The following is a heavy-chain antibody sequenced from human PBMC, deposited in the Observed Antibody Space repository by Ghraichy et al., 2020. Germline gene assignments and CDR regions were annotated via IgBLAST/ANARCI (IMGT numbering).Heavy chain of an antibody. D-gene: IGHD1-26*01. CDR1: GFTFSSYT. Sequence: GGSLRLSCAASGFTFSSYTMSWVRQAPGKGLEWVSSISSSSGSRYYADSVKGRFTISRDNSKNTLYLQMNSLRAEDTAVYYCVVGATPYYYYGMDVWGQGTMVTVSS. J-gene: IGHJ6*02. CDR3: VVGATPYYYYGMDV. CDR2: ISSSSGSR. V-gene: IGHV3-23*01.